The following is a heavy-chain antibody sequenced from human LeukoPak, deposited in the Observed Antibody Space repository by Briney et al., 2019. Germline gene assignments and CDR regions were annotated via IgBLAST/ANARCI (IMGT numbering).Heavy chain of an antibody. J-gene: IGHJ3*02. Sequence: GGSLRLSCAASGFTFSGYSMNWVRQAPGKGLEWVSSISSSSSYIYYADSVKGRFTISRDNAKNSLYLQMNRLIAEDTAVYYCARDLGRLLQFGYSAFDIWGQGTMVTGSS. V-gene: IGHV3-21*01. CDR1: GFTFSGYS. CDR2: ISSSSSYI. D-gene: IGHD5-24*01. CDR3: ARDLGRLLQFGYSAFDI.